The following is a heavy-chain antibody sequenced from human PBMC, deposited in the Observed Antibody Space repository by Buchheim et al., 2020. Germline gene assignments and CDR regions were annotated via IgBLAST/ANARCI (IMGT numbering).Heavy chain of an antibody. D-gene: IGHD6-6*01. CDR1: GFTFSSYG. J-gene: IGHJ4*02. Sequence: QVQLVESGGGVVQPGRSLRLSRAASGFTFSSYGMHWVRQAPGKGLEWVAVISYDGSNKYYADSVKGRFTISRDNSKNTLYLQMNSLRAEDTAVYYCAKDHSSSGYFDYWGQGTL. V-gene: IGHV3-30*18. CDR2: ISYDGSNK. CDR3: AKDHSSSGYFDY.